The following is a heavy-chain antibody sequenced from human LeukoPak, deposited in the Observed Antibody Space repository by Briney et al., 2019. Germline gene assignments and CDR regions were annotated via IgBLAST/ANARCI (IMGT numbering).Heavy chain of an antibody. J-gene: IGHJ3*02. CDR3: ANPGVVPAAIREPRDDAFDI. CDR2: ISSSSSTT. CDR1: GFTFSSYS. V-gene: IGHV3-48*01. Sequence: GGSLRLSCAASGFTFSSYSMNWVRQAPGKGLEWVSYISSSSSTTYYADSVKGRFTISRDNSKNTLYLQMNSLRAEDTAVYYCANPGVVPAAIREPRDDAFDIWGQGTMVTVSS. D-gene: IGHD2-2*02.